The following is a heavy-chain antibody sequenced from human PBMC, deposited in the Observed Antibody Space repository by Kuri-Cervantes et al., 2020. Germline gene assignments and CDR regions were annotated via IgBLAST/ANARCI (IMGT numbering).Heavy chain of an antibody. D-gene: IGHD5-18*01. V-gene: IGHV3-48*01. J-gene: IGHJ4*02. CDR2: IVGNGDTI. Sequence: GESLKISCAASGFPFSTHAIHWVRQAPGKGLEWVSYIVGNGDTINYADSVKGRFTISRDNAKNSLYLQMNSLRAEDTAVYYCASRYSYARGGVYWGQGTLVTVSS. CDR3: ASRYSYARGGVY. CDR1: GFPFSTHA.